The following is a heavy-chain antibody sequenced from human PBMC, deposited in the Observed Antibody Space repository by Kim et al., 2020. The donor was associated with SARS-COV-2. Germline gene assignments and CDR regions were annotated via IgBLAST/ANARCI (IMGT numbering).Heavy chain of an antibody. J-gene: IGHJ6*02. D-gene: IGHD2-21*01. CDR3: TSQLKPYCDGGKCHSDYFYYGMDV. V-gene: IGHV3-73*01. CDR1: GFTFSGSA. Sequence: GGSRRLSCASSGFTFSGSAMHWVRQASGKGLEWVGRIRSKANNYATAYAASVKGRFTISRDDSKNTAYLQMNSLRTEDTAVYYCTSQLKPYCDGGKCHSDYFYYGMDVWGQGTTVTVSS. CDR2: IRSKANNYAT.